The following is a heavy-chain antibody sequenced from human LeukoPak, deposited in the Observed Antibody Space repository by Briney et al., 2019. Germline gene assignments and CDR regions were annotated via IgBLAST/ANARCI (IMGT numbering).Heavy chain of an antibody. CDR3: ARHTTIFGVAIIDI. CDR2: MHPNSGGT. D-gene: IGHD3-3*01. J-gene: IGHJ3*02. CDR1: GYTFTDYY. V-gene: IGHV1-2*02. Sequence: ASVKVSCKASGYTFTDYYMHWLRQAPRQGLEWMGWMHPNSGGTNYAQKFQGRVTKTRDTSISTAYMDLSSLRSDDTAVYYCARHTTIFGVAIIDIWGQGTMVTVSS.